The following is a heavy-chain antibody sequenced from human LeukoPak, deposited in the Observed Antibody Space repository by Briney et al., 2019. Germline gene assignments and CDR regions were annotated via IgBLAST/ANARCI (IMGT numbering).Heavy chain of an antibody. V-gene: IGHV4-34*01. CDR2: INHSGST. Sequence: SETLSLTCAVYGGSFSGYYWSWIRQPPGKGLEWIGEINHSGSTNYNPSLKSRVTISVDTSKNQFSLKLSSVTAADTAVYYCARGPSYCGGGCYSGYFDYWGQGTLVTVSS. D-gene: IGHD2-21*02. CDR1: GGSFSGYY. J-gene: IGHJ4*02. CDR3: ARGPSYCGGGCYSGYFDY.